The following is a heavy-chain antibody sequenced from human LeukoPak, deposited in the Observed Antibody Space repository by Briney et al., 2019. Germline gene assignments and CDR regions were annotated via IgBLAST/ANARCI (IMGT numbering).Heavy chain of an antibody. J-gene: IGHJ4*02. D-gene: IGHD1-26*01. CDR3: ARAWPSSGYFEY. CDR1: GFIFGINE. CDR2: ISAGGYDT. V-gene: IGHV3-23*01. Sequence: GGSLRLSCAASGFIFGINEMTWVRQAPGKGLEWVSGISAGGYDTYYADSVKGRFTISRDNSRSTLFLLMNSLRAEDTAVYYCARAWPSSGYFEYWDQGTLVTVSS.